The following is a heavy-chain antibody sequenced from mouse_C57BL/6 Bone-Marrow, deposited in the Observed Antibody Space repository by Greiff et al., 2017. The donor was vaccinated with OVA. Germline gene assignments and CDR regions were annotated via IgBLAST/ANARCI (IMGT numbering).Heavy chain of an antibody. Sequence: EVKLVESGGGLVKPGGSLKLSCAASGFTFSDYGMHWVRQAPEKGLEWVAYISSGSSTIYYADTVKGRFTISRDNAKNTMFLQMTSLRSEDTAMYYCARPYSGSSYCYFDYWGQGTTLTVSS. CDR1: GFTFSDYG. CDR2: ISSGSSTI. V-gene: IGHV5-17*01. CDR3: ARPYSGSSYCYFDY. D-gene: IGHD1-1*01. J-gene: IGHJ2*01.